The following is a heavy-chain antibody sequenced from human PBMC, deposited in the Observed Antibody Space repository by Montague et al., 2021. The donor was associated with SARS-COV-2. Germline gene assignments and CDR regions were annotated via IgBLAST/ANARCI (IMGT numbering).Heavy chain of an antibody. V-gene: IGHV3-30*04. CDR2: TSYDGSNQ. CDR1: GFTFSRYA. Sequence: SLRLSCAASGFTFSRYAMHWVRQAPGKGLEWVALTSYDGSNQYYLDSLXGRFTISRDNSKNTLYVQMNSLRAEDTAMYYCARAGSGSYRYGMDVWGQGTTVTVSS. CDR3: ARAGSGSYRYGMDV. J-gene: IGHJ6*02. D-gene: IGHD3-10*01.